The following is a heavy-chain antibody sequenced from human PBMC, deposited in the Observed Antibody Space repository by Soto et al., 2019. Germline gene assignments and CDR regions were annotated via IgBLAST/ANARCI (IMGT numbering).Heavy chain of an antibody. CDR3: ASRLVTYFDY. CDR1: GYSFINYY. D-gene: IGHD2-21*02. Sequence: ASVKVSCKASGYSFINYYTHWVRRAPGQGFEWMGRISPKSGVTDYAQKFQGRVSLTWDTSLNTAYMELSSLMSEDTAVYYCASRLVTYFDYWGQGTLVTVSS. V-gene: IGHV1-2*02. CDR2: ISPKSGVT. J-gene: IGHJ4*02.